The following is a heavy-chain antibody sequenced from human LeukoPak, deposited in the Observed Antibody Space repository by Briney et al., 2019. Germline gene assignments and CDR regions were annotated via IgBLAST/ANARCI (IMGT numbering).Heavy chain of an antibody. D-gene: IGHD1-7*01. V-gene: IGHV4-59*01. CDR1: GGSISSYY. CDR3: ARSLELRS. Sequence: SETLYLTCTVSGGSISSYYWSWIRQPPGKGLEWIGCIYYSGSTNYNPSLKSRVTISVDTSKNQFSLKLSSVTAADTAVYYCARSLELRSWGQGTLVTVSS. J-gene: IGHJ4*02. CDR2: IYYSGST.